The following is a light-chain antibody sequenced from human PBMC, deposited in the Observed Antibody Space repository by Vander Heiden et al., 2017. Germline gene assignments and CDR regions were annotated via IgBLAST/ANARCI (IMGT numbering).Light chain of an antibody. CDR2: AAS. V-gene: IGKV1-9*01. CDR3: QQVHSYPPY. Sequence: DIQLTQSPSFLSASVGDRVTITCRASQAISSYLAWYQQKPGKAPMLLIYAASTLQTGVPSRFSGSGSGTDFTLTISSLQPEDFATYYCQQVHSYPPYFGPGTKVDIK. CDR1: QAISSY. J-gene: IGKJ3*01.